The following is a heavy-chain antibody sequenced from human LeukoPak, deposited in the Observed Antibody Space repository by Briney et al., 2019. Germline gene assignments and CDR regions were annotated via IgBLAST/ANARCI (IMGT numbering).Heavy chain of an antibody. CDR3: ARDRECYDGRGYYQLRFFDY. J-gene: IGHJ4*02. Sequence: ASVTVSFTASGYTFTVYYMHWVRQAPGQGLEWMGWINPNSGGTDYSQKFRGRVTMTRDTAINTAYMELSSLRSDDTAVYYCARDRECYDGRGYYQLRFFDYWGQGTAVTVSS. CDR2: INPNSGGT. V-gene: IGHV1-2*02. CDR1: GYTFTVYY. D-gene: IGHD3-22*01.